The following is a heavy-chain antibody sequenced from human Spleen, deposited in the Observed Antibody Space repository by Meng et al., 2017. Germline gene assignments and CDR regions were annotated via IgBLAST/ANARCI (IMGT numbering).Heavy chain of an antibody. V-gene: IGHV3-9*01. CDR2: ISWNSGTI. CDR3: AKDMAHTYGDYPLEL. CDR1: GFIFSSFT. J-gene: IGHJ4*02. D-gene: IGHD4-17*01. Sequence: SLKISCAASGFIFSSFTMNWVRQAPGKGLEWVAGISWNSGTIDYADSVRGRFTISRDNAENSLYLQVNSLRTEDTALYFCAKDMAHTYGDYPLELWGQGVLVTVSS.